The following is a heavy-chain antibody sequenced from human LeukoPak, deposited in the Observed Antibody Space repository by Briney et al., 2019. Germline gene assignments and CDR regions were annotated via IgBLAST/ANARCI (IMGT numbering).Heavy chain of an antibody. CDR3: ARNTTDRPYDY. Sequence: PGGSLRLSSAASGFTFSSYAMSWVRQAPGKGLEWLSTVIASGTYTYYADSVKGRFTISRDNSKNTLHLQMDSLRVEDTAVYFCARNTTDRPYDYWGQGTLVTVSS. J-gene: IGHJ4*02. CDR2: VIASGTYT. CDR1: GFTFSSYA. V-gene: IGHV3-23*01. D-gene: IGHD1/OR15-1a*01.